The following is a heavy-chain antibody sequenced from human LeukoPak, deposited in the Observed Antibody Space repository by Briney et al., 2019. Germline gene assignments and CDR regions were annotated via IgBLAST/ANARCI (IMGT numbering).Heavy chain of an antibody. Sequence: PGGSLRLSCAASGFTFSSYAMHWVRQAPGKGLEWVAVISYDGSNKYYADSVKGRFTISRDNSKNTLYLQMNSLRAEDTAVYYCARDVVPAAISRGWYGMDVWGQGTTVTVSS. CDR1: GFTFSSYA. D-gene: IGHD2-2*02. V-gene: IGHV3-30-3*01. CDR2: ISYDGSNK. CDR3: ARDVVPAAISRGWYGMDV. J-gene: IGHJ6*02.